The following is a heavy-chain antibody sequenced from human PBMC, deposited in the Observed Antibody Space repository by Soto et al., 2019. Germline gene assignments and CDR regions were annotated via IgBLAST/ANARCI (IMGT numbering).Heavy chain of an antibody. J-gene: IGHJ6*03. CDR3: ARQKILYSNDYRGRNYYMDV. D-gene: IGHD4-4*01. V-gene: IGHV4-39*01. Sequence: QLQLQESGPGLVKPSETLSLTCTVSGGSISSSSYYWGWIRQPPGKGLEWIGSIYYSGSTYYNPSLKRRVPISVDTSKNQFSLKLSSVTAADTAVYYCARQKILYSNDYRGRNYYMDVWGKGTTVTVSS. CDR1: GGSISSSSYY. CDR2: IYYSGST.